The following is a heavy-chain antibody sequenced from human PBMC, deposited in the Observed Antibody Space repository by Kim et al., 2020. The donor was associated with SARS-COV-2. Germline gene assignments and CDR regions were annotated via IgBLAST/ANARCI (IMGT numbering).Heavy chain of an antibody. V-gene: IGHV4-34*01. D-gene: IGHD6-13*01. CDR1: GGSFSGYY. CDR2: INHSGST. CDR3: ARLPGPGEAAAGLGTYYGMVV. J-gene: IGHJ6*02. Sequence: SETLSLTCAVYGGSFSGYYWSWIRQPPGKGLEWIGEINHSGSTNYNPSLKSRVTISVDTSKNQFSLKLSSVTAADTAVYYCARLPGPGEAAAGLGTYYGMVVWGQGTTVTVSS.